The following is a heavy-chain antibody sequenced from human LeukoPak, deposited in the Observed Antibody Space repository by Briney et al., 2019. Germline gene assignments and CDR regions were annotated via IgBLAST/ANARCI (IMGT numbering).Heavy chain of an antibody. V-gene: IGHV4-34*01. D-gene: IGHD3-16*01. CDR1: GGSFSGYY. CDR3: ARGPRLVFRSWFDS. Sequence: SETLSLTGAVYGGSFSGYYWSWLRQPPGQELNWIGEMNHSGSTNYTPTLKSRVTITVDTSKNQCSLELSSVTAAERAVYYCARGPRLVFRSWFDSWGQGTLVTVSS. J-gene: IGHJ5*01. CDR2: MNHSGST.